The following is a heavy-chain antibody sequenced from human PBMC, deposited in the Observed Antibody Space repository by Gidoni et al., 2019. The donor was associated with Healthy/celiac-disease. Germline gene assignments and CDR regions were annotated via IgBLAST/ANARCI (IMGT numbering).Heavy chain of an antibody. CDR1: GGPFSSYA. CDR2: IIPIFGTA. D-gene: IGHD2-2*01. Sequence: QVQLVQSGAEVKKPGSSVKVSCKVSGGPFSSYAIRWVRQAPGQGLAWMGGIIPIFGTANYAQKFQGRSTITADESTSTAYMELSSLRTEDTAVYYCASQAGNIVVVPAAIPYYYYGMDVWGQGTTVTVSS. J-gene: IGHJ6*02. V-gene: IGHV1-69*01. CDR3: ASQAGNIVVVPAAIPYYYYGMDV.